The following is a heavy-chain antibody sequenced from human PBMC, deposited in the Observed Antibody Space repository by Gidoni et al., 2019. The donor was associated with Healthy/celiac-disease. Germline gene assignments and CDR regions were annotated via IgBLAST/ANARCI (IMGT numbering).Heavy chain of an antibody. V-gene: IGHV3-23*01. Sequence: EVQLLESGGGLVQPGGSLRLSCAASGFTFSSYAMSWVRQAPGKGLEWVSAISGSGGSTYYADSVKGRFTISRDNSKNTLYLQMNSLRAEDTAVYYCAKDAEGSSGYYYSDAFDIWGQGTMVTVSS. CDR2: ISGSGGST. D-gene: IGHD3-22*01. CDR1: GFTFSSYA. J-gene: IGHJ3*02. CDR3: AKDAEGSSGYYYSDAFDI.